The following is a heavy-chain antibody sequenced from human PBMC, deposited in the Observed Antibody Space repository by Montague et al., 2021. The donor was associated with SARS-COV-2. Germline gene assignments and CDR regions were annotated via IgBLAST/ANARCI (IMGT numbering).Heavy chain of an antibody. J-gene: IGHJ6*02. CDR2: INHSANT. CDR1: GGSLSGYY. Sequence: SETLSLTCAVHGGSLSGYYWSWIRQPPEKGLEWIGEINHSANTKXNLSLKSPVTISIDTSKNQFSLKLTSVTAADTAIYYCASGIYPSGSYYNRYYYGLNIWGRGTTVTVSS. V-gene: IGHV4-34*01. CDR3: ASGIYPSGSYYNRYYYGLNI. D-gene: IGHD3-10*01.